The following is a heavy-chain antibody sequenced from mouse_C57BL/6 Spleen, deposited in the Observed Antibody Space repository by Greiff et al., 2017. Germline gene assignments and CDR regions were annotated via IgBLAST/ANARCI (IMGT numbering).Heavy chain of an antibody. D-gene: IGHD2-4*01. Sequence: QVQLQQPGAELVKPGASVTLSCKASGYTFTSYWMHWVKQRPGQGLEWIGMIHPNSGSTNYNEKFKSKATLTVDKSSSTAYMQLSSLTSEDSAVYYCARWAYYDYDGFDYWGQGTTLTVSS. CDR2: IHPNSGST. CDR3: ARWAYYDYDGFDY. J-gene: IGHJ2*01. CDR1: GYTFTSYW. V-gene: IGHV1-64*01.